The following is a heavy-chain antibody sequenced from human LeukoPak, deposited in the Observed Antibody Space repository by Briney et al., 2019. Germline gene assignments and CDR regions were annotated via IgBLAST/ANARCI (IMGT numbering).Heavy chain of an antibody. D-gene: IGHD3-22*01. Sequence: ASVKVSCKASGYIFTGYYMHWVRQAPGQGLEWMGWINPNSGGTNYAQKFQGRVTMTRDTSISTAYMELSRLRSDDTAVYYCARDSSGYYIFDYWGQGPLVTVSS. CDR3: ARDSSGYYIFDY. J-gene: IGHJ4*02. CDR2: INPNSGGT. V-gene: IGHV1-2*02. CDR1: GYIFTGYY.